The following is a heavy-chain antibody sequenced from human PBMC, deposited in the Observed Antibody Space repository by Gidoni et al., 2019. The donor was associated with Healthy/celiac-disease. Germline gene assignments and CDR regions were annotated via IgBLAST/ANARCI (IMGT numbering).Heavy chain of an antibody. J-gene: IGHJ3*02. Sequence: EVQLVESGGGLVKPGGSRRLSCAASGFTFITYNMNWVRQAPGKGLECVSSISSSISYIYYADSVKGRFTISRDNAKNSLYLQMNTLRAEDTAVYYCARDEGSRAFDIWGQGTMVTVSS. CDR1: GFTFITYN. V-gene: IGHV3-21*01. CDR3: ARDEGSRAFDI. CDR2: ISSSISYI.